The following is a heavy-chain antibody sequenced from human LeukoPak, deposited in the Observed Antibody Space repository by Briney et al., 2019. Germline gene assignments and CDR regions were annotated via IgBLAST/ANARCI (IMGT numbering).Heavy chain of an antibody. CDR3: AKDRDYSSSGASVDY. Sequence: GGSLRLSCAASGFIFDDYAMHWVRQAPGKGLEWVSGISWNSVSIGYADSVKGRFTISRDNANNYLYLQMNSLRAEDTASYYCAKDRDYSSSGASVDYWGQGTLVTVSS. CDR1: GFIFDDYA. D-gene: IGHD6-6*01. V-gene: IGHV3-9*01. CDR2: ISWNSVSI. J-gene: IGHJ4*02.